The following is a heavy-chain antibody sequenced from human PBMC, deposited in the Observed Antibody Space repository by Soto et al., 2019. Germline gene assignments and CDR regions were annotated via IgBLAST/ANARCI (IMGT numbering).Heavy chain of an antibody. D-gene: IGHD1-26*01. J-gene: IGHJ3*02. CDR3: ARNSGSYYPFDALDI. Sequence: QVQLVESGGGVVQPGRSLRLSCAASGFNFSSYAMHWVRQAPGKGLEWVAVLSYDGSIKYYAHSVKGRFTISRDNSKSTLYLEMNSLRAEDTAVYYCARNSGSYYPFDALDIWGQGTMDTVSS. CDR2: LSYDGSIK. V-gene: IGHV3-30-3*01. CDR1: GFNFSSYA.